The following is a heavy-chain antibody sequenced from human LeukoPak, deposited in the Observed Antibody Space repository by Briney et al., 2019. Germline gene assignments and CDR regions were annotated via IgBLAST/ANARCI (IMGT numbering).Heavy chain of an antibody. D-gene: IGHD6-6*01. CDR3: AREVGSSSINWFDP. J-gene: IGHJ5*02. V-gene: IGHV1-69*05. CDR2: IILNVGTA. CDR1: GCTFSSYA. Sequence: SVTVSCKSSGCTFSSYAFSWVRQAPGQGLDGMGGIILNVGTANYAQKFQGRDTITTDESPSTAYMELSSLRSEDTAVYYCAREVGSSSINWFDPWGQGTLVTVSS.